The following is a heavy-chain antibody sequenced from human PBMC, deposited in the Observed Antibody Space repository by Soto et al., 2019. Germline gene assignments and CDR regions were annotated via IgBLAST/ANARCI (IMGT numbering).Heavy chain of an antibody. CDR2: IIPIFGTA. V-gene: IGHV1-69*13. J-gene: IGHJ6*02. CDR1: GGTFSSYA. D-gene: IGHD5-12*01. CDR3: AREGDIVATINLDTYYYYGMDV. Sequence: SVKVSCKASGGTFSSYAISWVRQAPGQGLEWMGGIIPIFGTANYAQKFQGRVAITADESTSTAYMELSSLRSEDTAVYYCAREGDIVATINLDTYYYYGMDVWGQGTTVTVSS.